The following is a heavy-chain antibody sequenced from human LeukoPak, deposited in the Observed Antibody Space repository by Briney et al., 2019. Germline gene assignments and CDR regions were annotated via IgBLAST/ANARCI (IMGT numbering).Heavy chain of an antibody. D-gene: IGHD3-22*01. CDR3: TTGYYDSSGYYPDAFDI. Sequence: GGSLRLSCSASGFTFSNAWMSWVRQAPGKGLEWVGRIKSKTDGGTTDYAAPVKGRFTISRDDSKNTLYLQMNSLKTEDTAVYYCTTGYYDSSGYYPDAFDIWGQGTMVIVSS. CDR2: IKSKTDGGTT. CDR1: GFTFSNAW. V-gene: IGHV3-15*01. J-gene: IGHJ3*02.